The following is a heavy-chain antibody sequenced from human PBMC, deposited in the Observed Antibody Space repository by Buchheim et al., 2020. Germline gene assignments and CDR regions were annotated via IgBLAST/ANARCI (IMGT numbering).Heavy chain of an antibody. CDR2: IYYSGST. V-gene: IGHV4-30-4*01. CDR1: GGSISSGDYH. Sequence: QVQLQESGPGLVKPSQTLPLTCTVSGGSISSGDYHWSWIRQPPGKGLEWIGYIYYSGSTYYNPSLKSRVTISADTPKNQFSLKLSSVTAADTAVYYCARESDTTMRYYGMDVWGQGTT. J-gene: IGHJ6*02. D-gene: IGHD5-18*01. CDR3: ARESDTTMRYYGMDV.